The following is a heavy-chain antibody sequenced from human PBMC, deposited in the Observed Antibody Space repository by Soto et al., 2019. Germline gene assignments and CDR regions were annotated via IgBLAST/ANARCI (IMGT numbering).Heavy chain of an antibody. Sequence: RRLSCAASGFTFSSYAMSWVRQAPGKGLEWVSAISGIGGSTYYADSVKGRFTISRDNSKNTLYLQMNSLRAEDTAVYYCAKVATVTSNWFDPWGQGTLLTVSS. CDR3: AKVATVTSNWFDP. V-gene: IGHV3-23*01. J-gene: IGHJ5*02. CDR2: ISGIGGST. D-gene: IGHD4-17*01. CDR1: GFTFSSYA.